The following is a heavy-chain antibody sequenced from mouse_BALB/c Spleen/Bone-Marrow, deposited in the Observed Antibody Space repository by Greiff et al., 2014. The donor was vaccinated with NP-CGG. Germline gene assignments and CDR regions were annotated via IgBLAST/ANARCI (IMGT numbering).Heavy chain of an antibody. D-gene: IGHD1-1*01. CDR3: ARLLGYYFDY. Sequence: VKPVESGPELVKPGASVKISCKASGYAFSSSWMNWVKQRPGQGLEWIGRIYPGDGDTNYNGKFKGKATLTADKSSSTAYMQLSSLTSVDSAVYFCARLLGYYFDYWGQGTTLTVSS. CDR2: IYPGDGDT. CDR1: GYAFSSSW. V-gene: IGHV1-82*01. J-gene: IGHJ2*01.